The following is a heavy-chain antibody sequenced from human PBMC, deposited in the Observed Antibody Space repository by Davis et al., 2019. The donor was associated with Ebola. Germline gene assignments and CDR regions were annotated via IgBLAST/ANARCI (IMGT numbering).Heavy chain of an antibody. V-gene: IGHV3-23*01. D-gene: IGHD3-10*01. Sequence: GESLKISCAASGFTFSSYAMSWVRQAPGKGLEWVAAISDSGGSTYYADSVTGRFTISRDNSKNTLYLQMNSLRAEDTAVYYCAKDKVQVVINNWFDPWGQGTLVTVSS. CDR3: AKDKVQVVINNWFDP. J-gene: IGHJ5*02. CDR1: GFTFSSYA. CDR2: ISDSGGST.